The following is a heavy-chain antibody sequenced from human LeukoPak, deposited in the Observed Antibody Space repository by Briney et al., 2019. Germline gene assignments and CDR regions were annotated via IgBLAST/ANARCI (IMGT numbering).Heavy chain of an antibody. CDR2: ISAYNGNT. CDR3: ARDLRCSSTSCYTLGLFDY. CDR1: GGTFSSYA. Sequence: GASVKVSCKASGGTFSSYAISWVRQAPGRGLEWMGWISAYNGNTNYAQKLQGRVTMTTDTSTSTAYMELRSLRSDDTAVYYCARDLRCSSTSCYTLGLFDYWGQGTLVTVSS. V-gene: IGHV1-18*01. J-gene: IGHJ4*02. D-gene: IGHD2-2*02.